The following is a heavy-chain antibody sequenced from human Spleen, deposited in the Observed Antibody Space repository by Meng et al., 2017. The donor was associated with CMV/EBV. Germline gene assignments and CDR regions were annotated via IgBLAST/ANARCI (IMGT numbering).Heavy chain of an antibody. J-gene: IGHJ4*02. CDR2: IKHDGSQT. D-gene: IGHD6-13*01. CDR3: AKEGDSSSILY. CDR1: GFTFSSYG. V-gene: IGHV3-7*03. Sequence: GESLKISCAASGFTFSSYGMHWVRQAPGKGLEWVANIKHDGSQTYYVDSVKGRFTISRDRSRSTLYLRMNSLRAEDTAVYYCAKEGDSSSILYWGQGTLVTVSS.